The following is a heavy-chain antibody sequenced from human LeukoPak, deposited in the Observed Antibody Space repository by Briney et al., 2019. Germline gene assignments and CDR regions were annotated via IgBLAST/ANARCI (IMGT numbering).Heavy chain of an antibody. Sequence: GGSLRLSCAASGFTFSDYYMSWLRQAPGKGLEWVSYISSSSSYTNYADSVKGRFTISRDNAKNSLYLQMNSLRAEDTAVYYCARDFPNYDILTGYSHYYYGMDVWGKGTTVTVSS. CDR2: ISSSSSYT. V-gene: IGHV3-11*06. J-gene: IGHJ6*04. D-gene: IGHD3-9*01. CDR1: GFTFSDYY. CDR3: ARDFPNYDILTGYSHYYYGMDV.